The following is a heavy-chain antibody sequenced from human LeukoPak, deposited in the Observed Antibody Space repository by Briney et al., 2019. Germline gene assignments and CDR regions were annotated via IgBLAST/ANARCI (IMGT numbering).Heavy chain of an antibody. CDR2: ISGSGGST. CDR3: AKDREGLRYFDWLLYY. D-gene: IGHD3-9*01. CDR1: GFTFSSYG. Sequence: GGSLRLSCAASGFTFSSYGMHWVRQAPGKGLEWVSAISGSGGSTYYADSVKGRFTISRDNSKNTLYLQMNSLRAEDTAVYYCAKDREGLRYFDWLLYYWGQGTLVTVSS. V-gene: IGHV3-23*01. J-gene: IGHJ4*02.